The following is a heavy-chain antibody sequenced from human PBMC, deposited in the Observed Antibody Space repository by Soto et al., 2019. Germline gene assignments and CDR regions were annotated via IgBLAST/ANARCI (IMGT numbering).Heavy chain of an antibody. CDR1: GFTFSSYS. V-gene: IGHV3-21*01. Sequence: PGGSLRLSCAASGFTFSSYSMNWVRQAPGKGLEWVSSISSSSSYIYYADSVKGRFTISRDNAKNSLYLQMNSLRAEDTAVYYCARTEGALADYYYYYGMDVWGQGTTVTVSS. CDR3: ARTEGALADYYYYYGMDV. CDR2: ISSSSSYI. D-gene: IGHD6-19*01. J-gene: IGHJ6*02.